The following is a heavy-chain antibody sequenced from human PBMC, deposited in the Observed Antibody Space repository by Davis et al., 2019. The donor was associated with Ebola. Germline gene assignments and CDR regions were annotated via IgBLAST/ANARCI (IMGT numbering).Heavy chain of an antibody. V-gene: IGHV3-21*01. J-gene: IGHJ4*02. CDR1: GFTSSGYP. D-gene: IGHD1-26*01. CDR2: ISIGSTYI. Sequence: GGSLRLSCAVSGFTSSGYPMNWVRQTPGKGLEWVSFISIGSTYIYYADSVKGRFTISRDNAKNSLYLQMNSLRAEDTAVYYCARTFTGSYPRRIDYWGQGTLVSVSS. CDR3: ARTFTGSYPRRIDY.